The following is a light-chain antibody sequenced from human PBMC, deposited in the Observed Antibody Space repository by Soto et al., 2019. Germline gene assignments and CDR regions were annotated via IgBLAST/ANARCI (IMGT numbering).Light chain of an antibody. J-gene: IGKJ2*01. V-gene: IGKV1-17*03. CDR3: LQHHSYPYT. Sequence: DIQMTQSPSAMSASVGDRVTITCRASQGIRTSLAWFQQRAGEGPKRLIYAASTLESGVPSRFSGRASGTEFTLTISTLQPEDFATYYCLQHHSYPYTFGPGTELEI. CDR2: AAS. CDR1: QGIRTS.